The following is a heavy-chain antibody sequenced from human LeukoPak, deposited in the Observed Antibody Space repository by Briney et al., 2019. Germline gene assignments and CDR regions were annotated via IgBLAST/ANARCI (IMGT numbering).Heavy chain of an antibody. CDR2: ISYDGSNK. J-gene: IGHJ4*02. CDR3: ARDLGVWFGELLVY. D-gene: IGHD3-10*01. V-gene: IGHV3-30-3*01. CDR1: GFTFSSYA. Sequence: GRSLRLSCAASGFTFSSYAMHWVRQAPGKGLEWVAVISYDGSNKYYADSVKGRFTISRDNSKNTLYLQMNSLRAEDTAVYYCARDLGVWFGELLVYWGQGTLVTVSS.